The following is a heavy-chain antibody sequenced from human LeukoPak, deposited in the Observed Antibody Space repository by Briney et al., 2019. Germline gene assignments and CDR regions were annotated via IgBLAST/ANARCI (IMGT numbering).Heavy chain of an antibody. CDR1: GFIFSSYA. Sequence: GGSLRLSCAASGFIFSSYAMSSVRQAPGKGLEWVSTISGSGGSTYYADSVKGRFTISRDNSKNTVYLQMNSLRAEDTAVYYCAKDPSCINDVCHGDFDYWGQGTLVTVSS. D-gene: IGHD2-8*01. CDR2: ISGSGGST. V-gene: IGHV3-23*01. J-gene: IGHJ4*02. CDR3: AKDPSCINDVCHGDFDY.